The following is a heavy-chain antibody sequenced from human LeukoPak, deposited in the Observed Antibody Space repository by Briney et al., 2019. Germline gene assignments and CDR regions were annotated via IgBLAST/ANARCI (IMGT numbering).Heavy chain of an antibody. Sequence: GGSLRLSCAASGFTFSTYAMSWVRQAPGKGLEWVGFIRSKAYGGTTEYAASVKGRFTISRDDSKSIAYLQMNSLKTEDTAVYYCTREAFGEFHFDYWGQGTLVTVSS. CDR1: GFTFSTYA. CDR3: TREAFGEFHFDY. J-gene: IGHJ4*02. D-gene: IGHD3-10*01. CDR2: IRSKAYGGTT. V-gene: IGHV3-49*04.